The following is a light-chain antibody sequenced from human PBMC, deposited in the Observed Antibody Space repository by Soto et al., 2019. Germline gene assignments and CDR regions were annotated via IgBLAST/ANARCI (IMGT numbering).Light chain of an antibody. CDR2: ANT. CDR3: QSYDSSLSGSNWV. V-gene: IGLV1-40*01. CDR1: SSNIGAGYD. J-gene: IGLJ3*02. Sequence: QSVLTQPHSVSGAPGQRVTISCTGSSSNIGAGYDVHWYQQLPGTAPKLLIYANTNRPSGVPDRFSGSKSGTSASLAITGLQAEDEADYYCQSYDSSLSGSNWVFGGGTKLTVL.